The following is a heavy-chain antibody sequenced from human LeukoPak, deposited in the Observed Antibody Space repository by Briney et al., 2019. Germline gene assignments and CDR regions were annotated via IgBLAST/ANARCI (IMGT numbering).Heavy chain of an antibody. CDR3: ARVRYGELDV. CDR2: MSGSGGST. J-gene: IGHJ6*02. CDR1: GFTSSSYA. V-gene: IGHV3-23*01. Sequence: GGSLRLSCAASGFTSSSYAMSWVRQAPGKGLEWVSSMSGSGGSTYYADSVKGRFTISRDDSKNMLYLQMNSLRAEDTAVYYCARVRYGELDVWGQGTTVTVSS. D-gene: IGHD4-17*01.